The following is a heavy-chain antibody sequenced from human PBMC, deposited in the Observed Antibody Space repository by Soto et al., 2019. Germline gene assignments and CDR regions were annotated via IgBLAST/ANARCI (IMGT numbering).Heavy chain of an antibody. J-gene: IGHJ6*02. CDR1: GFTFSNAW. CDR2: IKSKTDGGTT. D-gene: IGHD4-17*01. CDR3: RTTVTTYPPFYYYYYGMDV. Sequence: PGGSLRLSCAASGFTFSNAWMNWVRQAPGKGLEWVGRIKSKTDGGTTDYAAPVKGRFTISRDDSKNTLYLQMNSLKTEDTAVYYCRTTVTTYPPFYYYYYGMDVWGQGTTVTVSS. V-gene: IGHV3-15*07.